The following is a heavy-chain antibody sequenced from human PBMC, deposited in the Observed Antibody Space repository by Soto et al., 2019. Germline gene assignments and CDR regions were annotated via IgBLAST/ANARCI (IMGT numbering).Heavy chain of an antibody. V-gene: IGHV3-11*05. CDR3: ARELDGIDV. J-gene: IGHJ6*02. CDR2: ITSSGSYT. CDR1: GLTFSDYY. Sequence: QVQLVESGGGLVKPGGSLRLSCAASGLTFSDYYMSWIRQAPGKGLEWVSYITSSGSYTMYADSVQGRFTISRDNAKNLLYLQMNSLRAEDTDVYYCARELDGIDVWGQGTTVTVSS.